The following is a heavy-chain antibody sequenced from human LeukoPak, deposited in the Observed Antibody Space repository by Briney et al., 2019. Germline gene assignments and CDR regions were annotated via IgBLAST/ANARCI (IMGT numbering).Heavy chain of an antibody. CDR2: IYYGGGT. J-gene: IGHJ4*02. CDR3: ARESFEEPGTMDH. Sequence: SETLSLTCTVSGDSISSSFYYWGWIRQPPGKGLEWIGSIYYGGGTHYNPSLKSRATIFLDTSMNQFSLRLTSVTAADTALYFCARESFEEPGTMDHWGQGTLVSVSS. D-gene: IGHD4/OR15-4a*01. V-gene: IGHV4-39*07. CDR1: GDSISSSFYY.